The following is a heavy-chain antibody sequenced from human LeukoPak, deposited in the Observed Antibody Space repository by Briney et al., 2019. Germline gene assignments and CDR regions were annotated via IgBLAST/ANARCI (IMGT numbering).Heavy chain of an antibody. CDR2: IWCDGSNK. CDR1: GFTFSSYG. CDR3: AKDSSSWFFDY. J-gene: IGHJ4*02. Sequence: LAGGSLRLSCAASGFTFSSYGMHWVRQAPGKGLEWVAVIWCDGSNKYYADSVKGRFTISRDNSKNTLYLQMNSLRAEDTAVYYCAKDSSSWFFDYWGQGTLVTVSS. D-gene: IGHD6-13*01. V-gene: IGHV3-33*06.